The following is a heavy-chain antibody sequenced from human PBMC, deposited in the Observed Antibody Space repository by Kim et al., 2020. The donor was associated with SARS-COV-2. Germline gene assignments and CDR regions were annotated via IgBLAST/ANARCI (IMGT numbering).Heavy chain of an antibody. CDR1: GGSISSYY. V-gene: IGHV4-59*08. D-gene: IGHD3-10*01. CDR3: ARQSITMVRGVMFPGWFDP. J-gene: IGHJ5*02. Sequence: SETLSLTCTVSGGSISSYYWSWIRQPPGKGLEWIGYIDYSGSTNYNPSLKSRVTISVDTSKNQFSLKLSSVTAADTAVYYCARQSITMVRGVMFPGWFDPWGQGTLVTVSS. CDR2: IDYSGST.